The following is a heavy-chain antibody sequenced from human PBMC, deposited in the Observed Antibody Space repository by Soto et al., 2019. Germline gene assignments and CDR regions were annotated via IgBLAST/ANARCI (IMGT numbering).Heavy chain of an antibody. J-gene: IGHJ4*02. Sequence: SVKVSGKASGGTFSSYAISWVRQAPGQGLEWMGGIIPIFGTANYAQKFQGRVTITADKSTSTAYMELSSLRSEDTAVYYCARGVAVAGILNYFDYWGQGTLVTVSS. V-gene: IGHV1-69*06. CDR3: ARGVAVAGILNYFDY. CDR1: GGTFSSYA. D-gene: IGHD6-19*01. CDR2: IIPIFGTA.